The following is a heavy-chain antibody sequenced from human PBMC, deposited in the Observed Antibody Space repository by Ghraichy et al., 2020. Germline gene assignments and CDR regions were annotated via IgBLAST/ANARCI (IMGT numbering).Heavy chain of an antibody. CDR3: AREHSGSYSYYFDY. Sequence: GGSLNISCAASGFTFSSYSMNWVRQAPGKGLEWVSSISSSSSYIYYADSVKGRFTISRDNAKNSLYLQMNSLRAKDTAVYYCAREHSGSYSYYFDYWGQGTLVTVSS. V-gene: IGHV3-21*01. J-gene: IGHJ4*02. CDR2: ISSSSSYI. D-gene: IGHD1-26*01. CDR1: GFTFSSYS.